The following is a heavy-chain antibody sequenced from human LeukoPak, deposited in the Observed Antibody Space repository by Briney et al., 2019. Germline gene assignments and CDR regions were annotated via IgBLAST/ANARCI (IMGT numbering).Heavy chain of an antibody. CDR3: ARVRGYSYDRRFDY. Sequence: SETLSLTCAVYGGSFSGYYWSWIRQPPGKGLEWIGEINHSGSTNYNPSLKSRVSISVDTSKNQFSLKLSSVTAADTAVYYCARVRGYSYDRRFDYWGQGTLVTVSS. CDR1: GGSFSGYY. CDR2: INHSGST. J-gene: IGHJ4*02. D-gene: IGHD5-18*01. V-gene: IGHV4-34*01.